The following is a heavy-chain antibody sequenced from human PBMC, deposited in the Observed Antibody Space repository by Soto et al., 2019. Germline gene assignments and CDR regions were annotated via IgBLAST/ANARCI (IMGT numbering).Heavy chain of an antibody. D-gene: IGHD4-17*01. V-gene: IGHV1-18*01. CDR3: ARLLGDYAGYFQH. CDR1: GYTFTSYG. J-gene: IGHJ1*01. Sequence: QVQLVQSGAEVKKPGASVKVSCKASGYTFTSYGISWVRQAPGQGLEWMGSISAYNGNTNYAQKLQGRVTMTTDTTKSTAYMEPRSLISNDTAVYYCARLLGDYAGYFQHWGQGTLVTVSS. CDR2: ISAYNGNT.